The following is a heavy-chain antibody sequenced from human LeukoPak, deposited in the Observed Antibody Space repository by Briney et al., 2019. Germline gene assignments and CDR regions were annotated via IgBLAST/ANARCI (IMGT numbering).Heavy chain of an antibody. D-gene: IGHD3-9*01. V-gene: IGHV3-9*01. Sequence: QTGRSLRLSCAASGFTFDDYAMHWVRQAPGKGLEWVSGISWNSGSIGYADSVKGRFTISRDNAKNSLYLQMNSVRAEDTALYYCAKSLRYFDWLPPGFDYWGQGTLVTVSS. CDR2: ISWNSGSI. J-gene: IGHJ4*02. CDR3: AKSLRYFDWLPPGFDY. CDR1: GFTFDDYA.